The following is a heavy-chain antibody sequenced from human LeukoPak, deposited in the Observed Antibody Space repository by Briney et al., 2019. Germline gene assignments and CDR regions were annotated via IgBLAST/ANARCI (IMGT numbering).Heavy chain of an antibody. D-gene: IGHD2-15*01. J-gene: IGHJ4*02. Sequence: SETLSLTCTVSGGSISSGSYYWSWIRQPPGKGLEYIGSIYYSGSTYYNPSLKSRVTISVDTSKNQFSPKLSSVTAADTALYYCARHEDIVTPFDYWGQGTLVTVSS. V-gene: IGHV4-39*01. CDR2: IYYSGST. CDR1: GGSISSGSYY. CDR3: ARHEDIVTPFDY.